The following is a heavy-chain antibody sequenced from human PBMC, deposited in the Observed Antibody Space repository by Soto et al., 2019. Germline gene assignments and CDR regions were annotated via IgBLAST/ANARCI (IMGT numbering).Heavy chain of an antibody. J-gene: IGHJ2*01. Sequence: QVQLQQWGAGPLRPLETLSLTCGVSGGSFSGYYWAWIRQSPGKGLEWIGEINARGSINYNPSLKSRVSISVDTSKNHYSLNLRSVTAADTAVYYCARESHDILTGPPWVWHFDLGGRGTLVTVSS. CDR2: INARGSI. CDR3: ARESHDILTGPPWVWHFDL. V-gene: IGHV4-34*01. D-gene: IGHD3-9*01. CDR1: GGSFSGYY.